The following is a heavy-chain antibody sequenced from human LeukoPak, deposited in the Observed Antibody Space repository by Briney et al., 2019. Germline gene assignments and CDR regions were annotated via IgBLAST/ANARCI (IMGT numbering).Heavy chain of an antibody. D-gene: IGHD6-13*01. J-gene: IGHJ6*02. CDR3: ARVNSSSWFDYYYYGMDV. V-gene: IGHV1-46*01. CDR2: INPSGGST. CDR1: GYTFTSYY. Sequence: ASVKVSCKASGYTFTSYYMHWVRQSPGQGLEWMGIINPSGGSTSYAQKFQGRVTMTRDTSTSTVYMELSSLRSEDTAVYYCARVNSSSWFDYYYYGMDVWGQGTTVTVSS.